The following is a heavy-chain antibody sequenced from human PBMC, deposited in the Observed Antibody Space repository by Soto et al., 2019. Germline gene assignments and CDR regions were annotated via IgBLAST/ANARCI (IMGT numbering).Heavy chain of an antibody. CDR3: ARGATYYDFGSGQTNTGSVP. D-gene: IGHD3-3*01. Sequence: PSETLSLTCAVHDGSLSGYYWSWIRQSPGKGLEWIGEINQSGSTNYNPSLKSRVTISIDMSKDQFSLQLSSVTAADTAVYFCARGATYYDFGSGQTNTGSVPRGKGTQVPVSS. CDR1: DGSLSGYY. CDR2: INQSGST. V-gene: IGHV4-34*01. J-gene: IGHJ5*02.